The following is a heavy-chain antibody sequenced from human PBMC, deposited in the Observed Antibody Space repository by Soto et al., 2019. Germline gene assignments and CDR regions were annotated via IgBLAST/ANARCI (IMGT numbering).Heavy chain of an antibody. D-gene: IGHD2-2*02. CDR1: VLPFSLYG. V-gene: IGHV3-33*01. CDR3: ARDISYCSSTSCYIEGFDY. CDR2: IWYDGSSK. Sequence: GGSLRLSCAASVLPFSLYGMHWVRQAPGKGLEWVAVIWYDGSSKYYADSVKGRFTISRDNSKNTLYLQMNSLRAEDTAVYYCARDISYCSSTSCYIEGFDYWGQGTLVTVSS. J-gene: IGHJ4*02.